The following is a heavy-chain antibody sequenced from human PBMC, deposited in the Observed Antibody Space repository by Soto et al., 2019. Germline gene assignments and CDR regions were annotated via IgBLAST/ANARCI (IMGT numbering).Heavy chain of an antibody. CDR1: GYTFNNYG. CDR2: ISGFNGNT. V-gene: IGHV1-18*01. CDR3: ARYRRFLGWSHYGMDV. J-gene: IGHJ6*02. D-gene: IGHD3-3*01. Sequence: GASVKVSCKASGYTFNNYGISWVRQAPGQGLEWMGWISGFNGNTNYAQKLQGRVSMTTDTSTSTAYMELRTLRSDDTAVYYCARYRRFLGWSHYGMDVWGQGTTVTVAS.